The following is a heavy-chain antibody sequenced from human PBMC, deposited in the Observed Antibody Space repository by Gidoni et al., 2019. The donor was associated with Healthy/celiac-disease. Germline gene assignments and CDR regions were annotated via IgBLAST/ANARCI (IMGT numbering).Heavy chain of an antibody. CDR1: GYTFTSYA. CDR3: ARDSGWFGEFLPFDP. D-gene: IGHD3-10*01. CDR2: INAGNGNT. V-gene: IGHV1-3*01. Sequence: QVQLVQSGAEVKKPGASVKVSCKASGYTFTSYAMHWVRQAPGQRLEWMGWINAGNGNTKYSQKFQGRVTITRDTSASTAYMELSSLRSEDTAVYYCARDSGWFGEFLPFDPWGQGTLVTVSS. J-gene: IGHJ5*02.